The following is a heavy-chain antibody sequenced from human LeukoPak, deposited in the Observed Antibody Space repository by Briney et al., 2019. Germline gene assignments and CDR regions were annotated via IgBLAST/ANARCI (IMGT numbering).Heavy chain of an antibody. CDR2: IRYDGSNK. CDR1: GFTFSSYG. Sequence: GGSLRLSCAASGFTFSSYGMHWVRQAPGKGLEWVAFIRYDGSNKYYADSVKGRFTISRDNFKNTLYLQMNSLRAEDTAVYYCAKDLDPSVNYYYYYMDVWGKGTTVTVSS. V-gene: IGHV3-30*02. CDR3: AKDLDPSVNYYYYYMDV. D-gene: IGHD3-10*01. J-gene: IGHJ6*03.